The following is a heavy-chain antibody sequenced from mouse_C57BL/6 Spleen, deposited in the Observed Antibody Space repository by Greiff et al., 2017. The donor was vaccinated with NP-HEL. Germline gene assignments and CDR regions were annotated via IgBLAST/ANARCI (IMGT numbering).Heavy chain of an antibody. Sequence: VQLQQSGAELVRPGASVTLSCKASGYTFTDYEMHWVKQTPVHGLEWIGAIDPETGGTAYNQKFKGKAILTADKSSSTAYMELRSLTSEDSAVYYGRKDYYGNYDYAMDYWGQGTSVTVSS. V-gene: IGHV1-15*01. CDR2: IDPETGGT. J-gene: IGHJ4*01. D-gene: IGHD2-1*01. CDR1: GYTFTDYE. CDR3: RKDYYGNYDYAMDY.